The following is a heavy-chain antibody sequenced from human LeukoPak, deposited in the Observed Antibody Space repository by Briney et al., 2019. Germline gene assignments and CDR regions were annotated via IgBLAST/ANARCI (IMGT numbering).Heavy chain of an antibody. CDR1: GYTFTSYW. CDR2: IYPGDSDT. V-gene: IGHV5-51*01. Sequence: GESLKISCKGSGYTFTSYWIGWVRQMPGKGLEWMGFIYPGDSDTRYSPSFQGQVTISADKSISSAYLQWGSLKASDTAIYYCARHGYSYGHRYFDYWGQGTLVTVSS. D-gene: IGHD5-18*01. J-gene: IGHJ4*02. CDR3: ARHGYSYGHRYFDY.